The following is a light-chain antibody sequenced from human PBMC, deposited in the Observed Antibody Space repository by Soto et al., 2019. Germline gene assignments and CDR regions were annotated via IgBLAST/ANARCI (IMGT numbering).Light chain of an antibody. CDR3: AAWDDSLYGLV. CDR2: TND. Sequence: QLVLTQPPSTSGTPGQRVTISCSGSSTNVGINPVNWYQQFPGTAPRLLIYTNDQRPSGVPGRFSGSKSGTSASLDISGLQSEDEADYYCAAWDDSLYGLVFGGGTKVTVL. J-gene: IGLJ2*01. V-gene: IGLV1-44*01. CDR1: STNVGINP.